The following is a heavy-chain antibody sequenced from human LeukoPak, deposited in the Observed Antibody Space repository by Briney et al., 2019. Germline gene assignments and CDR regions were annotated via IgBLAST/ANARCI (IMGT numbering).Heavy chain of an antibody. CDR3: ARGLVTTVTTSGAFDI. J-gene: IGHJ3*02. D-gene: IGHD4-17*01. Sequence: GASVKVSCKASGYTFTSYGISWMRQAPGQGLEWMGWISAYNGNTNYAQKLQGRVTMTTDTSTSTAYMELRSLRSDDTAVYYCARGLVTTVTTSGAFDIWGQGTMVTVSS. V-gene: IGHV1-18*01. CDR1: GYTFTSYG. CDR2: ISAYNGNT.